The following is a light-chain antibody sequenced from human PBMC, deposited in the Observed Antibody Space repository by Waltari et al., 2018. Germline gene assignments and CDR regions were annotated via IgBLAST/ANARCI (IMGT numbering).Light chain of an antibody. CDR3: MQGTYWPRT. CDR1: QSLVYRDGNTY. V-gene: IGKV2-30*01. CDR2: KVS. Sequence: DVVMTQSPLSLPVTLGQPASISCRSSQSLVYRDGNTYLNWFHQRPGQSPRRLIYKVSNRDSGVPDSFSGSGSGTDFTLKISSVEDEDVGIYYCMQGTYWPRTFGQGTKVEIK. J-gene: IGKJ1*01.